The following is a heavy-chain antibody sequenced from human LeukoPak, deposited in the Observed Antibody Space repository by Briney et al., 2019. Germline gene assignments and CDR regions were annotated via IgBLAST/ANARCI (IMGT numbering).Heavy chain of an antibody. V-gene: IGHV3-74*01. D-gene: IGHD1-1*01. Sequence: GGSLRLSCAASGFTFSNYWMHWVRQAPGKGLVWVPRINTDGSSISYADSVKGRFTISRDNAKNTLYLQMNSLRAEDTAVYYCARDGTLGDYFDYWGQGTLVTVSS. CDR1: GFTFSNYW. CDR2: INTDGSSI. CDR3: ARDGTLGDYFDY. J-gene: IGHJ4*02.